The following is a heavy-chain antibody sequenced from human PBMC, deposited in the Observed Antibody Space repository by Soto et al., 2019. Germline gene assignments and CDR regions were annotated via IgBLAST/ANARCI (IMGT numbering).Heavy chain of an antibody. CDR2: ISSSFTI. V-gene: IGHV3-48*01. Sequence: GGSLRLSCAASGFVFTSHSLNWVRQAPGKGLEWVSYISSSFTIYYADSVKGRFTVSRDNAKNSLYLQMTSLRVEDTAVYYCARDSFDYYDSSGPPDYWGQET. J-gene: IGHJ4*02. CDR1: GFVFTSHS. D-gene: IGHD3-22*01. CDR3: ARDSFDYYDSSGPPDY.